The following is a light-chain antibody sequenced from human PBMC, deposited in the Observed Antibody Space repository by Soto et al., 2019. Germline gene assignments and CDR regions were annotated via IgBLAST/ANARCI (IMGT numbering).Light chain of an antibody. Sequence: EVVMTQSPATLFVSPGERVTFSCRASQSVTNNLAWYQHKPGQSPRLLISGASTGASDIPPRFSGGGSGTEFTLTIDSLQSEDCAVYYCQQYDRWPVTFGGGTKVDIK. CDR1: QSVTNN. V-gene: IGKV3-15*01. J-gene: IGKJ4*01. CDR3: QQYDRWPVT. CDR2: GAS.